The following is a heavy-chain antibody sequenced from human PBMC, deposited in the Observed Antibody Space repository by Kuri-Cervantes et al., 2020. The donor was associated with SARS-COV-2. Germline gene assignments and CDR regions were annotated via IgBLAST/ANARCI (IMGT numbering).Heavy chain of an antibody. J-gene: IGHJ6*03. CDR3: ARGGHTYYDFWSGPGDYYYYYMDV. V-gene: IGHV1-46*03. D-gene: IGHD3-3*01. CDR2: INPSGGST. Sequence: ASVKVSCKASGYTFTSYYMHWVRQAPGQGLEWMGIINPSGGSTSYAQKFQGRVTMTRDTSTSTVYMELSSRRSEDTAVYYCARGGHTYYDFWSGPGDYYYYYMDVWGKGTTVTVSS. CDR1: GYTFTSYY.